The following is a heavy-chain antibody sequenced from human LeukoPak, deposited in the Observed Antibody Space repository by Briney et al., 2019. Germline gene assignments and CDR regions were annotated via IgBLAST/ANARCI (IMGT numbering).Heavy chain of an antibody. V-gene: IGHV3-74*01. CDR1: GFSFSSSW. CDR2: INSDGNST. CDR3: ARDKDCGGDSYSDNYFDP. J-gene: IGHJ5*02. Sequence: GGSLTLACALSGFSFSSSWMHWVRQPPGKGRGWVSRINSDGNSTSYAESVKGIFPVTRDNAKNTLQLQMNSLSAEDTAVYYCARDKDCGGDSYSDNYFDPWGQGTLVTVSS. D-gene: IGHD2-21*02.